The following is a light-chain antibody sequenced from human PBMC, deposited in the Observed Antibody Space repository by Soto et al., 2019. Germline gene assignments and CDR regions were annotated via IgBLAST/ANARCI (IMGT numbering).Light chain of an antibody. Sequence: DIQMTQSPSSLSASVGDRVTITCRASRGIGNYLAWYQQKPGKVPKLLIYAAFILQSGVPSRFSGSGSGTDFTLTISSLQPEDVATYCCQKFNSAPFTFGGGTKVDIK. CDR2: AAF. CDR1: RGIGNY. V-gene: IGKV1-27*01. CDR3: QKFNSAPFT. J-gene: IGKJ4*01.